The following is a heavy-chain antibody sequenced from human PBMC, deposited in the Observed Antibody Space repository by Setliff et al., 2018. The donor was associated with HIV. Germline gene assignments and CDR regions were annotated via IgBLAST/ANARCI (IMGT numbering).Heavy chain of an antibody. J-gene: IGHJ3*02. Sequence: SETLSLTCTVAGRSISSTSYSWGWIRQPPGKGLEWIASMFYRGTTYYSPSLKSRLTTSVDTSRNQFSLKLNSVTAADTAVYYCARDDYGDYTVFDIWGQGTMVTVS. CDR2: MFYRGTT. V-gene: IGHV4-39*07. CDR1: GRSISSTSYS. D-gene: IGHD4-17*01. CDR3: ARDDYGDYTVFDI.